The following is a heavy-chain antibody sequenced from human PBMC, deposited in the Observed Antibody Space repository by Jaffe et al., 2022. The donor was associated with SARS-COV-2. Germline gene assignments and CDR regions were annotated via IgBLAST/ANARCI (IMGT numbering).Heavy chain of an antibody. Sequence: QLQLQESGPGLVKPSETLSLTCTVSGGSISSSSYYWGWIRQPPGKGLEWIGSIYYSGSTYYNPSLKSRVTISVDTSKNQFSLKLSSVTAADTAVYYCAGVEKYQLLLDYWGQGTLVTVSS. CDR3: AGVEKYQLLLDY. CDR2: IYYSGST. CDR1: GGSISSSSYY. J-gene: IGHJ4*02. V-gene: IGHV4-39*01. D-gene: IGHD2-2*01.